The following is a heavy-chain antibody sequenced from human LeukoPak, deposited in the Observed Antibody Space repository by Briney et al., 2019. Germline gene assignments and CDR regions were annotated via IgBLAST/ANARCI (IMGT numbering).Heavy chain of an antibody. Sequence: SETLSLTCTVSGGSISSYYWSWIRQPPGKGLEWIGRIYTSGSTNYNPFLKSRVTMSVDTSKNHFSLKLSSVTAADTAVYFCAREIFSNNYYIDVWGRGTTVTVSS. J-gene: IGHJ6*03. CDR1: GGSISSYY. CDR3: AREIFSNNYYIDV. D-gene: IGHD3-3*01. CDR2: IYTSGST. V-gene: IGHV4-4*07.